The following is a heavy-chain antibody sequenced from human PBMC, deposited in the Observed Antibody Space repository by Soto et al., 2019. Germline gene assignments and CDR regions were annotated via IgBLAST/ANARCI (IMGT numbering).Heavy chain of an antibody. Sequence: QVQLVQSGAEVKKPGSSVKVSCKASGGTFSSYAISWVRQAPGQGLEWMGWIIPIFGTANYAQKFQGRVTITADESTSTAYMELSSLRSEDTAVYYCASSLTYYDFWSGTIFDYWGQGTLVTVSS. CDR3: ASSLTYYDFWSGTIFDY. V-gene: IGHV1-69*01. CDR1: GGTFSSYA. D-gene: IGHD3-3*01. CDR2: IIPIFGTA. J-gene: IGHJ4*02.